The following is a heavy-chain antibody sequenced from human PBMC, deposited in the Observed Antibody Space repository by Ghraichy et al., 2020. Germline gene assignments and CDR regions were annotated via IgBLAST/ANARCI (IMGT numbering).Heavy chain of an antibody. J-gene: IGHJ6*02. CDR3: ARTIWSGYSSDYYYYYGMDV. CDR2: IYYSGST. Sequence: SQTLSLTCTVSGGSVSSGSYYWSWIRQPPGKGLEWIGYIYYSGSTNYNPSLKSRVTISVDTSKNQFSLKLSSVTAADTAVYYCARTIWSGYSSDYYYYYGMDVWGQGTTVTVSS. D-gene: IGHD3-3*01. CDR1: GGSVSSGSYY. V-gene: IGHV4-61*01.